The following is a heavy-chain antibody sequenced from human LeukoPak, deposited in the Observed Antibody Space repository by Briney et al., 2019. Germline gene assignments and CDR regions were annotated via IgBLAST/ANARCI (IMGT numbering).Heavy chain of an antibody. CDR3: ARDHRTESDGYYFVNELWYFDL. J-gene: IGHJ2*01. V-gene: IGHV1-3*01. D-gene: IGHD3-22*01. CDR2: INPTNEKT. CDR1: GYTFTSYA. Sequence: ASVKVSCKASGYTFTSYAMNWVRQAPGQGLEWMGWINPTNEKTKYSEKFQGRVTISRDTGASTVYMELSSLRSEDTAVYYCARDHRTESDGYYFVNELWYFDLWGRGTLVSVSS.